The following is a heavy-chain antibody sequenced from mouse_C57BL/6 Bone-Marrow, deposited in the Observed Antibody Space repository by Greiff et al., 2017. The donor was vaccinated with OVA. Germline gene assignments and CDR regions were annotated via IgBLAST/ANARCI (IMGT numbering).Heavy chain of an antibody. Sequence: EVQLEESGGGLVQPGGSMKLSCAASGFTFSDAWMDWVRQSPEKGLEWVAEIRNKDNNPATSYAESVKGRLTISRDDSKSRVYLQMHSLRAEDTGNYYCTRNYEILDYAMDYWGQGTSVTVSS. CDR3: TRNYEILDYAMDY. D-gene: IGHD2-4*01. J-gene: IGHJ4*01. CDR1: GFTFSDAW. V-gene: IGHV6-6*01. CDR2: IRNKDNNPAT.